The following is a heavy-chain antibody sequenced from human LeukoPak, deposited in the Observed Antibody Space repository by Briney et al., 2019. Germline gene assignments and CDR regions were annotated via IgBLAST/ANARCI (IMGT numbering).Heavy chain of an antibody. D-gene: IGHD6-13*01. J-gene: IGHJ4*02. CDR3: ARVDSSSWYDY. CDR2: IYTSGST. V-gene: IGHV4-61*02. Sequence: SQTLSLTCTVSGGSISSGSYYWSWIRQPAGKGLEWIGRIYTSGSTNYNPSLKSRVTISVDTSKNQFSLELSSVTAADTAVYYCARVDSSSWYDYWGQGTLVTVSS. CDR1: GGSISSGSYY.